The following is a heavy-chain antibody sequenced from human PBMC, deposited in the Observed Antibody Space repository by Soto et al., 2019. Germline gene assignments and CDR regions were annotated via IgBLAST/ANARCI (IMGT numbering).Heavy chain of an antibody. CDR2: IYYSEST. D-gene: IGHD4-17*01. J-gene: IGHJ4*02. Sequence: SETLSLTCTVSGGSISSSSYYWGWLRQPPGKGLEWIGSIYYSESTYYNPSLKSRVTISVDTSKNQFSLKLSSVTAVDTAVYYCARLTGYGDYPPFDYWGQGTLVTVSS. V-gene: IGHV4-39*01. CDR1: GGSISSSSYY. CDR3: ARLTGYGDYPPFDY.